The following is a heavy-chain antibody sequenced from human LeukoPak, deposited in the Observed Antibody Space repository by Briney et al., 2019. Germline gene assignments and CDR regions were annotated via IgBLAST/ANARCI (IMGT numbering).Heavy chain of an antibody. Sequence: SSQTLSLTCTVSGGSISSGGYYWSWIRQHPGKGLEWIGYIYYSGSTYYNPSLKSRVTISVDTSKNQFSLKLSSVTAADTAVYYCARVYSSSSYFDYWGQGTLVTVSS. CDR2: IYYSGST. CDR3: ARVYSSSSYFDY. J-gene: IGHJ4*02. CDR1: GGSISSGGYY. D-gene: IGHD6-13*01. V-gene: IGHV4-31*03.